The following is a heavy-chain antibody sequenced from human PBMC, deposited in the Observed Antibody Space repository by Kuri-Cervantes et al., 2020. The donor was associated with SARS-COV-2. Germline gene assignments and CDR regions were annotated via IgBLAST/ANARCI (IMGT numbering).Heavy chain of an antibody. CDR3: ARQMMSSSTIFGVVITRNWFDP. CDR1: GGSVSGYY. D-gene: IGHD3-3*01. J-gene: IGHJ5*02. V-gene: IGHV4-59*05. Sequence: GSLRLSCTVSGGSVSGYYWTWMRQPPGKGLEWIGSIYYSGTTYYNPSLKSRVTISVDTSKNQFSLRLSSVTAADTAVYYCARQMMSSSTIFGVVITRNWFDPWGERTLVTVSS. CDR2: IYYSGTT.